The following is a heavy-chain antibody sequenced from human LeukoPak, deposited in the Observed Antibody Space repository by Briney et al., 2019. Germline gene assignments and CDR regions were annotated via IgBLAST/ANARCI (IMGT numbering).Heavy chain of an antibody. Sequence: SETLSLTCTVSGGSISSSSYYWGWIRQPPGKGLEWIGSIYYSGSTYYNPSLKSRVTISVDTSKNQFSLKLSSVTAADTAVYYCARQVMVRGVIGPYYMGVWGKGTTVTVSS. D-gene: IGHD3-10*01. J-gene: IGHJ6*03. V-gene: IGHV4-39*01. CDR1: GGSISSSSYY. CDR2: IYYSGST. CDR3: ARQVMVRGVIGPYYMGV.